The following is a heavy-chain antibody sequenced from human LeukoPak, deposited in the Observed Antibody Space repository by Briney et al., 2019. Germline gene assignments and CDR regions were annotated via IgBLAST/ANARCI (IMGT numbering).Heavy chain of an antibody. V-gene: IGHV4-38-2*02. CDR2: IYHSGST. CDR3: ARRTFGGVIKY. J-gene: IGHJ4*02. Sequence: PSETLSLTCTVSGYSISSGYYWGWIRQPPGKGLEWIGSIYHSGSTKHNPSLKSRVTISVDTSKNQISLKLSSVTAADTSVYYCARRTFGGVIKYWGQGTLVTVSS. D-gene: IGHD3-16*02. CDR1: GYSISSGYY.